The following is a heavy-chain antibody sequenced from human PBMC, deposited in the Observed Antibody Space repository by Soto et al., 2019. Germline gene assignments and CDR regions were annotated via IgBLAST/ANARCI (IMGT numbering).Heavy chain of an antibody. CDR1: GGSISSYY. CDR3: AGVKLIAVVGIGYYNYYRDV. Sequence: PSETLSLTCTVSGGSISSYYWSWIRQPPGKGLEWIGYIYYSGSTNYNPSLKSRVTISVDTSKNQFSLKLSSVTAADTAVYYCAGVKLIAVVGIGYYNYYRDVGGKGPTVTVSS. CDR2: IYYSGST. D-gene: IGHD6-19*01. J-gene: IGHJ6*03. V-gene: IGHV4-59*01.